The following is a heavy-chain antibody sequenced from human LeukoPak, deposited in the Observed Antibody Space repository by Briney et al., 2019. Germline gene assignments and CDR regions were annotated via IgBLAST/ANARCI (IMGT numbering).Heavy chain of an antibody. CDR1: GFTFSSYW. D-gene: IGHD3-3*01. J-gene: IGHJ6*02. CDR2: INSAGSST. V-gene: IGHV3-74*01. Sequence: GGSLRLSCAASGFTFSSYWMHWVRQAPGKGLVWVSRINSAGSSTSYADSVKGRFTISRDNAKNTLYLQMNSLRAEDTAVYYCARIYDFWSGYYTDTVPGGSYYGMDVWGQGTTVTVSS. CDR3: ARIYDFWSGYYTDTVPGGSYYGMDV.